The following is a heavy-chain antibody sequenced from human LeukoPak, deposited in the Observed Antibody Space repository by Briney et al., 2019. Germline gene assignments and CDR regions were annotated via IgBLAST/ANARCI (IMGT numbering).Heavy chain of an antibody. D-gene: IGHD2-8*01. CDR2: IYASGST. J-gene: IGHJ6*03. CDR3: ARGANLYYYYYMDV. V-gene: IGHV4-61*09. CDR1: GGSISSSSYS. Sequence: PSETLSLTCTVSGGSISSSSYSWTWIRQPAGKGLEWIGHIYASGSTDYNPSLKGRITMSVDTSKNQFSLKLSSVTAADTAVYYCARGANLYYYYYMDVWGKGTTVTVSS.